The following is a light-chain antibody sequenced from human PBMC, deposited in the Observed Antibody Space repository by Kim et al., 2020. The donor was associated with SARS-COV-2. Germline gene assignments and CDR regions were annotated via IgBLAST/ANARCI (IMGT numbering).Light chain of an antibody. V-gene: IGLV2-23*02. Sequence: IPIPAPGTSSNVVSYNLVSWYQQNPGKAPKLMFYEVSKRPSGVSNRFSGSKSGNTASLTISGLQAEDEADYYCCSYAGSSTSVVFGGGTQLTVL. CDR2: EVS. J-gene: IGLJ2*01. CDR1: SSNVVSYNL. CDR3: CSYAGSSTSVV.